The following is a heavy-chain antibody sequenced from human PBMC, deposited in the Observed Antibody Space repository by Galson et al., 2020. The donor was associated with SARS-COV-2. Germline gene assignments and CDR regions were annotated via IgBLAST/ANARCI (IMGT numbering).Heavy chain of an antibody. Sequence: SQTLSLTCGVYGGSFSGYYWNWIRQSPEKGLEWIGEINHSGSTNYNPSLESRLTISVDTSKNHFSLNLNSVTAADTAVYYCARGPSDYYYGMGGGGQGTTVTVS. V-gene: IGHV4-34*01. J-gene: IGHJ6*02. D-gene: IGHD3-3*01. CDR3: ARGPSDYYYGMGG. CDR1: GGSFSGYY. CDR2: INHSGST.